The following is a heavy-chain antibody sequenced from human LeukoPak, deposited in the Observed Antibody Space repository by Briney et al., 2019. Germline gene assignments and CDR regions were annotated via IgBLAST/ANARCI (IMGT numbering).Heavy chain of an antibody. CDR2: ISYDGSNK. J-gene: IGHJ4*02. Sequence: PGGSLRLSCAASGFTFSSYAMHWVRQAPGKGLEWVAVISYDGSNKYYADSVKGRFTISRDNSKNTLYLQMNSLRAEDTAVYYCASDPIAAAALDYWGQGTLVTVSS. CDR3: ASDPIAAAALDY. CDR1: GFTFSSYA. D-gene: IGHD6-13*01. V-gene: IGHV3-30*04.